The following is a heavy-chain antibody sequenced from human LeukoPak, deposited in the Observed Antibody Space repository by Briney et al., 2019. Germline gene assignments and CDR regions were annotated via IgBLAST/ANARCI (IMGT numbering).Heavy chain of an antibody. CDR1: GFTFSSYG. CDR3: AKDLRLTIFFPYYFDY. CDR2: ISGSGGST. D-gene: IGHD3-9*01. V-gene: IGHV3-23*01. Sequence: GGSLRLSCAASGFTFSSYGMHWVRRAPGKGLEWVSAISGSGGSTYYADSVKGRFTISRDNSKNTLYLQMNSLRAEDTAVYYCAKDLRLTIFFPYYFDYWGQGTLVTVSS. J-gene: IGHJ4*02.